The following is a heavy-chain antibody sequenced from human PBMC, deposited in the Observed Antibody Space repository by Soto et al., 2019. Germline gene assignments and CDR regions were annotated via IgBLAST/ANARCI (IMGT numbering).Heavy chain of an antibody. CDR3: ARGDGDNYDGHGYLARH. Sequence: EVQLVESGGGLVQPGGSLRLSCAASGFTFSSYWMHWVRQAPGKGLVWVSRINIDGITRYADSVKGRFTISRDNAKNTLYLQMNTLGAGDTAVYYCARGDGDNYDGHGYLARHWGQGTLVTVSS. J-gene: IGHJ4*02. D-gene: IGHD3-22*01. V-gene: IGHV3-74*01. CDR2: INIDGIT. CDR1: GFTFSSYW.